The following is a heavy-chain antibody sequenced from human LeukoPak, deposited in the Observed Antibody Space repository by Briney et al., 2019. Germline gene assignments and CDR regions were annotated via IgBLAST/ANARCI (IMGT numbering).Heavy chain of an antibody. Sequence: KTSETLSLTCTVSGGSISSSSYYWGWIRQPPGKGLEWIGSIYYSGSTYYNPSLKSRVTISVDTSKNQFSLKLSSVTAADTAVYYCARALRGPLAAAGTGYFDYWGQGTLVTVSS. J-gene: IGHJ4*02. V-gene: IGHV4-39*07. CDR3: ARALRGPLAAAGTGYFDY. CDR1: GGSISSSSYY. D-gene: IGHD6-13*01. CDR2: IYYSGST.